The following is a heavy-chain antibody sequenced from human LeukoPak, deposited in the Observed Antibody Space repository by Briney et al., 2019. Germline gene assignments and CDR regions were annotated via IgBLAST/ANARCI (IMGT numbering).Heavy chain of an antibody. Sequence: PGGSLRLSCAASGFTFSSYSRNWVRHAPGKGLEWVSSICSSSSRTIYYADSEKAPLTISGDRAKNTVYLEWIRLRAQDTAVYYCAREWLKLRYFDWSYYFDYWGQGTLVSVSS. CDR3: AREWLKLRYFDWSYYFDY. CDR1: GFTFSSYS. CDR2: ICSSSSRTI. D-gene: IGHD3-9*01. V-gene: IGHV3-48*01. J-gene: IGHJ4*02.